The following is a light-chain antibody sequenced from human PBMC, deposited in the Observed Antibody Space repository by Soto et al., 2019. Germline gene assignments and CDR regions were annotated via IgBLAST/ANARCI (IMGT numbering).Light chain of an antibody. CDR2: YDS. J-gene: IGLJ2*01. Sequence: SYELTQPPSVSVAPGKTARITCGGNNIGRKSVHWYQQQPGQAPVLVIYYDSDRPSGIPERFSGSNSGNTATLTISRVEAGDEADYYCQVWDSSSDHVVFGGGTKLTVL. V-gene: IGLV3-21*04. CDR3: QVWDSSSDHVV. CDR1: NIGRKS.